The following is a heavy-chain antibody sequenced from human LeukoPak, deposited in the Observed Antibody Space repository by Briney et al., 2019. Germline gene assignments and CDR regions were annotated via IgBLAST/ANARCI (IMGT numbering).Heavy chain of an antibody. CDR3: AREGYDSKLYYKADY. V-gene: IGHV4-59*01. CDR2: ISYSGST. Sequence: PSETLSLTCTVSGGSINTYYWSWIRQPPGKGLEWIAYISYSGSTKYNPSLESRVTITVDTSKNQFSLKVSSVTAADTAVYYCAREGYDSKLYYKADYWGQGTLVTVSS. CDR1: GGSINTYY. D-gene: IGHD3-22*01. J-gene: IGHJ4*02.